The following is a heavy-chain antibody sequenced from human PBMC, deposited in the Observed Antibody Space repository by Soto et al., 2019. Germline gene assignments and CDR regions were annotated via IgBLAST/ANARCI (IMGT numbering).Heavy chain of an antibody. CDR3: AKVGRYYDILTGYRDYYGMDV. V-gene: IGHV3-30*18. D-gene: IGHD3-9*01. CDR2: ISYDGSNK. J-gene: IGHJ6*02. CDR1: GFTFSSYG. Sequence: QVQLVESGGGVVQPGRSLRLSWAASGFTFSSYGMHWVRQAPGKGLEWVAVISYDGSNKYYADSVKGRFTISRDNSKNTLYLQMNSLSAEDTAVYYCAKVGRYYDILTGYRDYYGMDVWGQGITVTVSS.